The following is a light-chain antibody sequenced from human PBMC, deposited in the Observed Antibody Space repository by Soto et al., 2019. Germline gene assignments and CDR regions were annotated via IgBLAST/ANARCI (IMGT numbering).Light chain of an antibody. J-gene: IGKJ1*01. CDR1: QSVSSSY. V-gene: IGKV3-20*01. CDR2: GAS. Sequence: EIVFTKSPGTLSSSQGERATLSCRASQSVSSSYLAWYQQKPGQAPRLLIYGASNRATGIPDRFSGSGSGTDFTLTISRLEPEDFAVYYCQQYGSSGTFGQGTKVDNK. CDR3: QQYGSSGT.